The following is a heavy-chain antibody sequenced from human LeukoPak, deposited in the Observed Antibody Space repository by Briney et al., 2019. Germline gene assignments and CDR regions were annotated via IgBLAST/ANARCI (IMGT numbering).Heavy chain of an antibody. J-gene: IGHJ5*02. CDR2: IYYSGNT. CDR1: GGSNSSSSFY. Sequence: SETLSLICTVSGGSNSSSSFYWGWIRQSRGKGLEWIGSIYYSGNTYYNPSLKSRVTISVDTSENQFSLKLSSVTAADTAVYYCARDRHYYYGSGSYCGEFDPWGQGTLVTVSS. V-gene: IGHV4-39*07. CDR3: ARDRHYYYGSGSYCGEFDP. D-gene: IGHD3-10*01.